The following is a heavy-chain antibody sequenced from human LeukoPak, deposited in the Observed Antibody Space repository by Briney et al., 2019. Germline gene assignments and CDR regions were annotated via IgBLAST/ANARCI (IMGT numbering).Heavy chain of an antibody. CDR2: IYYSGST. CDR3: ARSSYGSGSYGDWFDP. V-gene: IGHV4-31*03. J-gene: IGHJ5*02. D-gene: IGHD3-10*01. CDR1: GGSISSGGYY. Sequence: SQTLSLTCTVSGGSISSGGYYWSWIRQHPGKGLEWIGYIYYSGSTYYNPSLKSRVTISVDTSKNQFSLKLSSVTAADTAVYYCARSSYGSGSYGDWFDPWGRGTLVTVSS.